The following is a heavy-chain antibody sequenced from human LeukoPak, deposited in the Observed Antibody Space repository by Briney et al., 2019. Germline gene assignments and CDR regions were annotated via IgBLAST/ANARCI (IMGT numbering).Heavy chain of an antibody. CDR3: VRFRFSGTYFFDY. V-gene: IGHV3-74*01. D-gene: IGHD1-26*01. CDR2: VNTDGSGT. Sequence: PGGSLRLSCAASGFTFSGYWMHWVRQAPGRGLAWVSRVNTDGSGTDNADSVKGRFTISRDNAKNTLYLQMNSLRAEDTAVYYCVRFRFSGTYFFDYWGQGTLVTVSS. CDR1: GFTFSGYW. J-gene: IGHJ4*02.